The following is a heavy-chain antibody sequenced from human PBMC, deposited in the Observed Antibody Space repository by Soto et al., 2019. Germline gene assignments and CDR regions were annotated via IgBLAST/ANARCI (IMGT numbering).Heavy chain of an antibody. CDR1: GFTCDDYG. Sequence: GGSLRLSYAASGFTCDDYGMSWVRQAPGKGLDLVSGINWNGGSTGYADSVKGRFTISRDNAKNSLYLQMNSLRAEDTALYYCARGWYGSGTYSRLGVRYYYYGMDVWGQGTTVTVSS. J-gene: IGHJ6*02. V-gene: IGHV3-20*03. CDR3: ARGWYGSGTYSRLGVRYYYYGMDV. CDR2: INWNGGST. D-gene: IGHD3-10*01.